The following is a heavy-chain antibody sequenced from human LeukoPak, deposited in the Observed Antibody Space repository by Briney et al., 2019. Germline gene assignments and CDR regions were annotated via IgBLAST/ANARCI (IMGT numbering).Heavy chain of an antibody. V-gene: IGHV1-46*03. D-gene: IGHD4-11*01. J-gene: IGHJ1*01. CDR1: GYTFISYY. CDR3: TRVHDYRTSGEYFQH. Sequence: ASVKVSCKASGYTFISYYIHWVRQAPGQGLEWVGIINPRDDTTSYAQRFQGRVTVTRDTTTTTVYMELSSLRSEDTAVYYCTRVHDYRTSGEYFQHWGQGTLLTVSS. CDR2: INPRDDTT.